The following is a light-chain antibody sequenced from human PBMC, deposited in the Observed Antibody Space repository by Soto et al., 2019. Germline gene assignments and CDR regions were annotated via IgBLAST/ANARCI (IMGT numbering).Light chain of an antibody. V-gene: IGKV1D-16*01. J-gene: IGKJ1*01. Sequence: DIQWTQSPSSVSASVGDRVTVTCRASQGFSNWLASYQQKPGIDPKVLIYAASSLQSGVPSRFSGSGSGTEFTLTISGLQPGDSATYYCQQYNSYSPTFGQGTKVDIK. CDR3: QQYNSYSPT. CDR1: QGFSNW. CDR2: AAS.